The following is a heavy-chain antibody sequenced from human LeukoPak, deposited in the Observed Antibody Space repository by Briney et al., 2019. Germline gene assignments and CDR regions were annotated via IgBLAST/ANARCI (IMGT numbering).Heavy chain of an antibody. V-gene: IGHV1-69*06. Sequence: SVKVSCKASGGTFSSYAISWVRQAPGRGLEWMGGIIPIFGTANCAQKFQGRVTITADKSTSTAYMELSSLRSEDTAVYYCARKYYYDSSGYYNNWFDPWGQGTLVTVSS. CDR3: ARKYYYDSSGYYNNWFDP. J-gene: IGHJ5*02. D-gene: IGHD3-22*01. CDR2: IIPIFGTA. CDR1: GGTFSSYA.